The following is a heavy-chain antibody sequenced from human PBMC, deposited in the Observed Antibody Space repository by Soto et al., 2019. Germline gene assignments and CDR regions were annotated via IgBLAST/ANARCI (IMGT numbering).Heavy chain of an antibody. CDR2: MNPNSGNT. CDR3: ARGLLYCSSTSCYSSPNYYYYYMDV. V-gene: IGHV1-8*01. J-gene: IGHJ6*03. D-gene: IGHD2-2*01. CDR1: GYTFTSYD. Sequence: ASMKVSCKASGYTFTSYDINWVRQATGQGLEWMGWMNPNSGNTGYAQKFQGRVTMTRNTSISTAYMELSSLRSEDTAVYYCARGLLYCSSTSCYSSPNYYYYYMDVWGKGTTVTVSS.